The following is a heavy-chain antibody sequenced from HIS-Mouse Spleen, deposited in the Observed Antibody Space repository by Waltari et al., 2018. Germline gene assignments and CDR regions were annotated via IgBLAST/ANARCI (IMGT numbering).Heavy chain of an antibody. J-gene: IGHJ4*02. D-gene: IGHD3-10*01. CDR2: VSASNGNT. CDR1: GYTFTSYG. V-gene: IGHV1-18*01. Sequence: QVQLVQSGAEVKKPGASVKVSCKASGYTFTSYGISWVRQAPGQGLEWMGWVSASNGNTNYAQKIQGRVTMTTDTSTRTAYMELRSLRSDDTAVYYCARSSANYYGSGSPFDYWGQGTLVTVSS. CDR3: ARSSANYYGSGSPFDY.